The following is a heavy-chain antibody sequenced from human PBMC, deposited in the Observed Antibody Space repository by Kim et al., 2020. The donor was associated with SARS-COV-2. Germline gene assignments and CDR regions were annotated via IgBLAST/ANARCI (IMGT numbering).Heavy chain of an antibody. D-gene: IGHD5-12*01. J-gene: IGHJ4*02. CDR3: ARGDGYNVR. Sequence: GNKYYADSVKGRFTSSRHNSKSSLYLQMNSRGAEDTAVYYCARGDGYNVRWGQGTLVTVSS. V-gene: IGHV3-53*04. CDR2: GNK.